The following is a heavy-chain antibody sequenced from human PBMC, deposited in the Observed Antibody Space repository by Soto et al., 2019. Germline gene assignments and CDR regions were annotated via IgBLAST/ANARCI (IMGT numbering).Heavy chain of an antibody. CDR3: ARANVYYYDSSGYPFDY. J-gene: IGHJ4*01. Sequence: GGPLRLSCAASGFTFDDYGMSWVRQAPGKGLEWVSGINWNGGSTGYADSVKGRFTISRDNAKNSLYLQMNSLRAEDTALYYCARANVYYYDSSGYPFDYWGHGT. V-gene: IGHV3-20*04. D-gene: IGHD3-22*01. CDR1: GFTFDDYG. CDR2: INWNGGST.